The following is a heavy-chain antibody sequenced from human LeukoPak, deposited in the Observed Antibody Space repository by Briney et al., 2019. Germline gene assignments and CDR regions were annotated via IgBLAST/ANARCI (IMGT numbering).Heavy chain of an antibody. Sequence: GGSLRLSCVASGFTFSTYWMSWVRQAPGKGLEWVAYIKPDGSEKSYVDSVKGRFTISRDNAKNSLYLQMNSLRAEDTAVYYCARGHWFDHWGQGTLVTVSS. CDR3: ARGHWFDH. V-gene: IGHV3-7*03. J-gene: IGHJ5*02. CDR1: GFTFSTYW. CDR2: IKPDGSEK.